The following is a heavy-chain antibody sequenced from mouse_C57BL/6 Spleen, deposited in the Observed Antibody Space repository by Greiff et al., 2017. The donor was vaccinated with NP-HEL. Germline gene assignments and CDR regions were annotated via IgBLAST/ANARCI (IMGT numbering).Heavy chain of an antibody. CDR1: GYTFTDYE. D-gene: IGHD4-1*01. CDR2: IDPETGGT. J-gene: IGHJ4*01. V-gene: IGHV1-15*01. Sequence: QVQLQQPGAELVKPGASVTLSCKASGYTFTDYEMHWVKQTPVHGLEWIGAIDPETGGTAYNQKFKGKAILTADKSSSTAYMELRSLTSEDSAVYYCTRTGTGYYAMDYWGQGTSVTVSS. CDR3: TRTGTGYYAMDY.